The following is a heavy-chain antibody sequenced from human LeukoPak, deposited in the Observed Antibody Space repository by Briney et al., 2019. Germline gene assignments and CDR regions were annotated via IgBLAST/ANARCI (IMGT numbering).Heavy chain of an antibody. V-gene: IGHV4-61*02. Sequence: SETLSLTCTVSGGSISSGSHYWSWIRQPAGKGLEWIGRIYTSGSTNYNPSLKSRVTISVDTSKNQFSLKLSSVTAADTAVYYCAREAPFWSSYYDSGYFDYWGQGTLVTVSS. CDR1: GGSISSGSHY. CDR3: AREAPFWSSYYDSGYFDY. CDR2: IYTSGST. D-gene: IGHD3-3*01. J-gene: IGHJ4*02.